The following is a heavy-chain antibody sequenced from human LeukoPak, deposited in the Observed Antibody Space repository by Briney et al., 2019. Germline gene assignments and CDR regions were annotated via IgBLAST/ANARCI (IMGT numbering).Heavy chain of an antibody. J-gene: IGHJ4*02. CDR1: GGSISSGSYY. Sequence: SETLSLTCTVSGGSISSGSYYWSWIRQPAGKGLEWIGRIYTSGSTNYNPSLKSRVTISVDTSKNQFSLKLSSVTAADTAVYYCARGGGWSSYYFDYWGQGTLVTVSS. CDR3: ARGGGWSSYYFDY. D-gene: IGHD6-19*01. CDR2: IYTSGST. V-gene: IGHV4-61*02.